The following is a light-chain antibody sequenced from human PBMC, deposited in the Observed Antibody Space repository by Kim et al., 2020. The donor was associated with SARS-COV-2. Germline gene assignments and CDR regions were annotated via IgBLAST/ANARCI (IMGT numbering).Light chain of an antibody. Sequence: APGQTAPLTCGGDHIGGKSVPWYQQKPGQAPVVVIFSDRDRPPGIPARFSSSNSDNAATLTISGVEAGDEADYYCQVWDSSSDHVVFGGGTKVTVL. CDR2: SDR. J-gene: IGLJ2*01. V-gene: IGLV3-21*04. CDR3: QVWDSSSDHVV. CDR1: HIGGKS.